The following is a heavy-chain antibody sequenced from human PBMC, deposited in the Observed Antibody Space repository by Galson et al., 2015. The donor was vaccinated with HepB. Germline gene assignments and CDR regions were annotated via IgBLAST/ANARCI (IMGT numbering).Heavy chain of an antibody. Sequence: SVKVSCKASGYTFTAYYMHWVRQAPGQGLEWMGWINPNNGDTNYAQNFQGRVTMTRDTSISTVHMELNRLRSDDTAVYYCATHYYDDYNIDYFFDFWGQGTLVTVSS. D-gene: IGHD3-22*01. CDR2: INPNNGDT. J-gene: IGHJ4*02. CDR1: GYTFTAYY. CDR3: ATHYYDDYNIDYFFDF. V-gene: IGHV1-2*02.